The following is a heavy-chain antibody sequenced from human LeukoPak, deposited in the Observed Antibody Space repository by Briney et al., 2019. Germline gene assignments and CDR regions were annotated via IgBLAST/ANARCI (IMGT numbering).Heavy chain of an antibody. CDR3: ARGGSSWYYSYFDY. CDR2: ISGNGGST. Sequence: GGSLRLSCAASGFTFSRYAMHWVRQAPGKGLEYVSTISGNGGSTYYANSVKGRFTISRDNSKNTLYLQMGSLRAEDMAVYYCARGGSSWYYSYFDYWGQGTLVTVSS. V-gene: IGHV3-64*01. CDR1: GFTFSRYA. J-gene: IGHJ4*02. D-gene: IGHD6-13*01.